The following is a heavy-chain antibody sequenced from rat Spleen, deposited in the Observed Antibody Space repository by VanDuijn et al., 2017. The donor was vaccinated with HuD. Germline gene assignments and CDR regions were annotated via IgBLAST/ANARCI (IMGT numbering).Heavy chain of an antibody. Sequence: EVQLVESGGGLVQPGRSLKLSCAASGITFSDYYMAWVRQAPKKGLEWVASISYEGSSTYYGDSVKGRFTISRDNAKNTLYLQMNSLRSEDTATYYCARPSTETYCFDYWGQGVMVTVS. CDR3: ARPSTETYCFDY. CDR1: GITFSDYY. D-gene: IGHD1-11*01. J-gene: IGHJ2*01. CDR2: ISYEGSST. V-gene: IGHV5-22*01.